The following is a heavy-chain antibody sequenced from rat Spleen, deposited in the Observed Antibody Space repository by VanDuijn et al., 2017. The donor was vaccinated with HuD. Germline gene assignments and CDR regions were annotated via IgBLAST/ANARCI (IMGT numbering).Heavy chain of an antibody. Sequence: EVQLVESGGGLVQPGRSLKLSCVASGFTFHNYWMTWIRQAPGKGLEWIASIPSTGGSTSYSDSVKGRFTISRDNAKSTLYLQMDSLRSEDTATYYCARHDLPGYPNWFAYWDQGTLVAVSS. D-gene: IGHD1-4*01. J-gene: IGHJ3*01. CDR2: IPSTGGST. V-gene: IGHV5-31*01. CDR3: ARHDLPGYPNWFAY. CDR1: GFTFHNYW.